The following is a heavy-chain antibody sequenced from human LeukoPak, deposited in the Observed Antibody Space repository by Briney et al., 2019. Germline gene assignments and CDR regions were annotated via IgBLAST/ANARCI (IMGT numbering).Heavy chain of an antibody. V-gene: IGHV5-51*01. D-gene: IGHD2-8*01. Sequence: PGESLKISCKGSGYSFTSYWIGWVRQMPGKGLEWMGIIYPGDSDTRYSPSFQGQVTISADKSISTAYLQWSSLKASDTAVYYCAKLGYCTNGICYTIDYWGQGTLVTVSS. J-gene: IGHJ4*02. CDR1: GYSFTSYW. CDR3: AKLGYCTNGICYTIDY. CDR2: IYPGDSDT.